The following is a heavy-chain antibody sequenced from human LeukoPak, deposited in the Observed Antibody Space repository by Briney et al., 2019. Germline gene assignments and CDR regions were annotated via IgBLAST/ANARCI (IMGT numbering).Heavy chain of an antibody. V-gene: IGHV3-9*01. CDR1: GFTFDDYA. CDR3: AKGDDSSGYSSPTD. Sequence: GRSLRLSCAASGFTFDDYAMLWVRHAPGKGLEWVSSISWNSGSIIYPDSVKGRFTISRDNAKNSLYLQMNSLRVEDTALYYCAKGDDSSGYSSPTDWGQGTLVTVSS. J-gene: IGHJ4*02. D-gene: IGHD3-22*01. CDR2: ISWNSGSI.